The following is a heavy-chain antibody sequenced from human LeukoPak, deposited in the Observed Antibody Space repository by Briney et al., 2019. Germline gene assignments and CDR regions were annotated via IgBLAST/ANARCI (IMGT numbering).Heavy chain of an antibody. D-gene: IGHD5-18*01. CDR1: GGSISSYY. CDR3: ASSINRYGYFDY. CDR2: IYTSGST. J-gene: IGHJ4*02. V-gene: IGHV4-4*07. Sequence: SETLSLTCTVSGGSISSYYWSWIRQPAGKGLEWIGRIYTSGSTNYNPSLKSRVTMSVDTSKNQFSLKLSSVTAADTAVYYCASSINRYGYFDYWGQGTLVTVSS.